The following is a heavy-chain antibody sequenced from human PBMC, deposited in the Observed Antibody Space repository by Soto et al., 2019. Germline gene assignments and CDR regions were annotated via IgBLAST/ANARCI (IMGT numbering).Heavy chain of an antibody. CDR2: INHSGST. CDR1: GGSFSGYY. CDR3: ARDMPRRYSSSWYRYGMDV. J-gene: IGHJ6*01. Sequence: QVQLQQWGAGLLKPSETLSLTCAVYGGSFSGYYWSWIRQPPGKGLEWIGEINHSGSTNYNPSLKSRVTISVDTSKNQFSLKLSSVTAADTAVYYCARDMPRRYSSSWYRYGMDVW. V-gene: IGHV4-34*01. D-gene: IGHD6-13*01.